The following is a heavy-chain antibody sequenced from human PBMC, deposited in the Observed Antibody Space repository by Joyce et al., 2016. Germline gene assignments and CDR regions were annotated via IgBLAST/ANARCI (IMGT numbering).Heavy chain of an antibody. J-gene: IGHJ5*02. V-gene: IGHV1-8*01. CDR2: MNPNSGNT. CDR3: ARERNFGDLSFDP. Sequence: QVQLVQSGAEVKKPGASVKVSCKASGYTFTSYDINWVRLATGQGLEWMGWMNPNSGNTGSAQKCQGRVTMTRNTSISTAYMELSSLRSEDTAVYYCARERNFGDLSFDPWGQGTLVTVSS. D-gene: IGHD4-17*01. CDR1: GYTFTSYD.